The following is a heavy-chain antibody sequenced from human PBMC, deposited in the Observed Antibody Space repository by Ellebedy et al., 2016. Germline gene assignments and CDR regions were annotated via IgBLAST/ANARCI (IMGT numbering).Heavy chain of an antibody. V-gene: IGHV1-58*01. Sequence: ASVKVSCKASGFTFTRSAVQWVRQACGQRLEWIGWIVVDTGNTNYAQKFQQRVTITRDMSTGTAYMELSSLRSEDTAVYYCAADPQFSSGWYHFDYWGQGTLVTVSS. CDR2: IVVDTGNT. D-gene: IGHD6-19*01. CDR3: AADPQFSSGWYHFDY. CDR1: GFTFTRSA. J-gene: IGHJ4*02.